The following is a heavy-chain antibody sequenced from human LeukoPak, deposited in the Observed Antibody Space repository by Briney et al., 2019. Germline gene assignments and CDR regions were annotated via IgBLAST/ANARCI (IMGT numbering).Heavy chain of an antibody. J-gene: IGHJ4*02. Sequence: ASVTVSFKASGYTFTVYYMHWVRQAPGQGLEWMGWINPHSGDTIYAQKFQGRVTMTRDTSISTAYMELSRLRSDDTAVFYCARVWLSPYFFDYWGQGTLVTVSS. CDR1: GYTFTVYY. CDR2: INPHSGDT. V-gene: IGHV1-2*02. D-gene: IGHD3-22*01. CDR3: ARVWLSPYFFDY.